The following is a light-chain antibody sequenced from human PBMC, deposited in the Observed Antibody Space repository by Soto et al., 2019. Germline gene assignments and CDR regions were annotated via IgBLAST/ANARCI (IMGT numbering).Light chain of an antibody. J-gene: IGLJ2*01. Sequence: QLVLTQSSSTSASLGSSVKLTCTLSSGHSSYIIAWHQQQPGKAPRYLMKLESSGSYNKGSGVPDRFSGSGSGADRYLTISNLQFEDEADYYCETWDINTRVFGGGTKVTVL. CDR1: SGHSSYI. CDR2: LESSGSY. CDR3: ETWDINTRV. V-gene: IGLV4-60*02.